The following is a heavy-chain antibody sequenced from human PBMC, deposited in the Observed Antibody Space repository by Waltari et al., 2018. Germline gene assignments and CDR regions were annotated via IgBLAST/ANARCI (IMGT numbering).Heavy chain of an antibody. CDR1: GFTVSSDF. V-gene: IGHV3-66*04. CDR3: ARHDYGGY. CDR2: IQSDGTT. J-gene: IGHJ4*02. Sequence: EVHLVESGGGLVQPGGSLGLYCAASGFTVSSDFMSWVRQAPGKGLEWVSVIQSDGTTYYADSVKGRFTVSRDTSKNTVYLQMNSLRDEDTAVYYCARHDYGGYWGQGTLVTVSS. D-gene: IGHD4-17*01.